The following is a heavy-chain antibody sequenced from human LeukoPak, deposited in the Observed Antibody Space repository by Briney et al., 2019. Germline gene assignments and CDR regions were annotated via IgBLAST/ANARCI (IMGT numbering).Heavy chain of an antibody. D-gene: IGHD2-15*01. V-gene: IGHV3-7*01. Sequence: GGSLRLSCAASGFTFSSYWMSWVRQAPGKGLEWVANIKQDGSEKYYVDSVKGRFTISRDNAKNSLYLQMNSLRAEDTAVYYCARDSRYCSGGSCHGGWFDPWGQGTLVTVSS. CDR1: GFTFSSYW. CDR3: ARDSRYCSGGSCHGGWFDP. CDR2: IKQDGSEK. J-gene: IGHJ5*02.